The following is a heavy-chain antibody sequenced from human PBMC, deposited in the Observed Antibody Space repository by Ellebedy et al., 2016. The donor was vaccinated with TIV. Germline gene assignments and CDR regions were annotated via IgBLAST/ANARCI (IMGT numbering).Heavy chain of an antibody. D-gene: IGHD3-22*01. CDR3: TRRGVSGDYGSPGDY. CDR2: IWSDGGGE. J-gene: IGHJ4*02. CDR1: GFTFSGYG. Sequence: GESLKISCAASGFTFSGYGMHWVRQAPGKGLEWVAFIWSDGGGEYADSVKGRFTISRDNSKNTRYLQMNSLRVEDTAVYYCTRRGVSGDYGSPGDYWGPGTLVTVSS. V-gene: IGHV3-33*01.